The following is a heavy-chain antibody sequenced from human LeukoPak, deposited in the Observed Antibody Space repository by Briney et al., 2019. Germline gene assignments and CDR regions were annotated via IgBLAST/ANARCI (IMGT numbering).Heavy chain of an antibody. D-gene: IGHD5-18*01. Sequence: SETLSLTCTVSGGSISSYYWSWLRQPPGQGLEWIGYIYYSGSTNNNPSLKSRVTISVDTSKNQFSLKLSSVTAADAAVYVCARDGYSYGYTFDYWGQGTLVTVSS. V-gene: IGHV4-59*01. CDR2: IYYSGST. CDR3: ARDGYSYGYTFDY. CDR1: GGSISSYY. J-gene: IGHJ4*02.